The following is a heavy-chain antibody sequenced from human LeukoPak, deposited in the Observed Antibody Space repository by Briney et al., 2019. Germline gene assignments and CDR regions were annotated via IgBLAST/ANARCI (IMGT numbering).Heavy chain of an antibody. Sequence: GGSLRLSCAVSGFKRGDFWKRWVFQAPSGGREWVANIHPEGYEKYHVESVKGRFSISRDNTKNLLFLQMNGLRVEDTAVYYCARGDAFSGDHWGQGTLVTVSS. CDR2: IHPEGYEK. J-gene: IGHJ4*02. CDR3: ARGDAFSGDH. CDR1: GFKRGDFW. V-gene: IGHV3-7*04.